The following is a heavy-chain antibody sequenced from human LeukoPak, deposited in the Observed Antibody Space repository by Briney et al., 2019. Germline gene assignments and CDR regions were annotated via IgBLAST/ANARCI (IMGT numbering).Heavy chain of an antibody. V-gene: IGHV4-39*01. D-gene: IGHD3-22*01. Sequence: ASETLPLTCTVSGGSISSSSYYWGWIRQPPGKGLEWIGSMYYSGSTYYNPSLKSRVTISVDTSKNQFSLKLSSVTAADTAVYYCARLTYYYDSSGEGPHYFDYWGQGTLVTVSS. CDR1: GGSISSSSYY. CDR2: MYYSGST. CDR3: ARLTYYYDSSGEGPHYFDY. J-gene: IGHJ4*02.